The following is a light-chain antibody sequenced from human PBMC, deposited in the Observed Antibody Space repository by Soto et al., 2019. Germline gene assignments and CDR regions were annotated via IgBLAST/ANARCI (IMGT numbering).Light chain of an antibody. CDR1: KRVSSSY. Sequence: EIVLTQSPRILSLSPGERATLSCRASKRVSSSYLAWYRQTPGPAPRLLTYGASSRATGIPDRFSGSVSGTDFTLTISGLEPHDLAVDYCRQYGSSPSTFGQGTKLEIK. J-gene: IGKJ2*01. CDR3: RQYGSSPST. V-gene: IGKV3-20*01. CDR2: GAS.